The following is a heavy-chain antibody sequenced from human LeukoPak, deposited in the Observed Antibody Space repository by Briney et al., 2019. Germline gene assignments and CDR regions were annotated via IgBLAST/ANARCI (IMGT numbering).Heavy chain of an antibody. D-gene: IGHD3-16*01. CDR2: VKKDASEK. V-gene: IGHV3-7*01. CDR1: RFTFSSYS. Sequence: GGSLRLSCAASRFTFSSYSMNWVRQAPGKGLEWVASVKKDASEKYYVDSVKGRFTISRDNAKNSLYLQMNSLRVEDTAVYYCAVSRGSFDYWGQGTLVTVSS. J-gene: IGHJ4*02. CDR3: AVSRGSFDY.